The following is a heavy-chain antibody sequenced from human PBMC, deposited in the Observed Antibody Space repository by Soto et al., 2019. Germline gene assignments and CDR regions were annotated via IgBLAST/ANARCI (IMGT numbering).Heavy chain of an antibody. Sequence: QVQLVQSGAEVKKPGSSVKVSCKASGGTFSSYTISWVRQAPGQGLEWMGRIIPILGIANYAQKFQGRVTITADKSTSTAYMELSSLGSEDTAVYYCASVIAVAGYSYYGMDVWGQGTTVTVSS. CDR1: GGTFSSYT. CDR3: ASVIAVAGYSYYGMDV. V-gene: IGHV1-69*02. CDR2: IIPILGIA. D-gene: IGHD6-19*01. J-gene: IGHJ6*02.